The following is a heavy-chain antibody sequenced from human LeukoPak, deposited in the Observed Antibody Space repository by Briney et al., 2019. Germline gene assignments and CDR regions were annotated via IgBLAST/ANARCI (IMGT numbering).Heavy chain of an antibody. Sequence: PSETLSLTCTVSGGSISSSSYYWGWIRQPPGKGLEWIGSIYYSGSTYYNPSLKSRVTISVDTSKNQFSLKLSSVTAADTAVYYCARDKGLMVRALDYWGQGTLVTVSS. CDR1: GGSISSSSYY. V-gene: IGHV4-39*07. J-gene: IGHJ4*02. CDR2: IYYSGST. D-gene: IGHD3-10*01. CDR3: ARDKGLMVRALDY.